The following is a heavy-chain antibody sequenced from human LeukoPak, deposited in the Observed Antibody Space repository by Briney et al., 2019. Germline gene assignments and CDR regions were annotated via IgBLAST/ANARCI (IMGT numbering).Heavy chain of an antibody. J-gene: IGHJ4*02. Sequence: PGGSLRLSCAASGFIFRSYWMSWVRQVPGKGLEWVANVKQDGSEKFYVDSVKGRFTISRDNAKNSLYLQMNSLRVEDTAVYYCARPTTVGSLFDYWGQGTLVTVSS. CDR1: GFIFRSYW. V-gene: IGHV3-7*01. D-gene: IGHD4-17*01. CDR2: VKQDGSEK. CDR3: ARPTTVGSLFDY.